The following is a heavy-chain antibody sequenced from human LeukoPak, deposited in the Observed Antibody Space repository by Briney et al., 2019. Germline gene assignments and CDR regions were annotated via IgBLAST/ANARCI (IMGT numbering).Heavy chain of an antibody. CDR3: AKTSSGWYPFDY. J-gene: IGHJ4*02. CDR2: MSGGGGST. D-gene: IGHD6-19*01. CDR1: GFTFSSYA. V-gene: IGHV3-23*01. Sequence: GGSLRLSCAASGFTFSSYAMSWVRQAPGKGLEWVSGMSGGGGSTYYADSVKGRFTISRDNSKNTPYLQMNSLRAEDTAIYYCAKTSSGWYPFDYWGQGTLVTVSS.